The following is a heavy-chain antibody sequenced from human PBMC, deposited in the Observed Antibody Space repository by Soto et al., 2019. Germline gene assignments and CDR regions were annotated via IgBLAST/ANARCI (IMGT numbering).Heavy chain of an antibody. CDR1: GGTFSSYA. J-gene: IGHJ4*02. V-gene: IGHV1-69*01. CDR2: INPIFGTA. Sequence: QVQLVQSGAEVKKPGSSVKVSCKASGGTFSSYAISWVRQAPGQGLEWMGGINPIFGTANYAQKFQGRVKITADESTSTAYMELSSLRSEDTAVYYCARRRKYNWNRTSPGFDYWGQGTLVTVSS. D-gene: IGHD1-20*01. CDR3: ARRRKYNWNRTSPGFDY.